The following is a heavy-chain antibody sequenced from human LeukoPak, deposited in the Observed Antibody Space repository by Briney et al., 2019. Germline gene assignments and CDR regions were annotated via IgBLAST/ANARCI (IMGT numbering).Heavy chain of an antibody. J-gene: IGHJ3*02. D-gene: IGHD6-19*01. CDR3: ARGSSGWVAFDI. CDR1: AFTFSSYW. V-gene: IGHV3-7*01. CDR2: INQGGSEK. Sequence: GGSLRLSCAASAFTFSSYWMSWVRQAPGKGLEWVANINQGGSEKYYVDSVKGRFTISRDNAKHSLYLQMNSLRAGDTAVYYCARGSSGWVAFDIWGQGTMVTVSS.